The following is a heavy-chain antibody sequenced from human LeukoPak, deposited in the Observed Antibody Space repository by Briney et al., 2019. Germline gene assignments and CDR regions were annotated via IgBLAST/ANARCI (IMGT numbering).Heavy chain of an antibody. Sequence: ASVKVSCKASGYTFTGYYIHWVRQAPGQGLEWMGWINPNGGGTNYAQKFQGRVTMTRDTSISTAYMQLSRLRSDDTDVYCCARGGYGGGNSGILDSWGQGTLVTVSS. D-gene: IGHD4-23*01. J-gene: IGHJ4*02. CDR3: ARGGYGGGNSGILDS. CDR2: INPNGGGT. CDR1: GYTFTGYY. V-gene: IGHV1-2*02.